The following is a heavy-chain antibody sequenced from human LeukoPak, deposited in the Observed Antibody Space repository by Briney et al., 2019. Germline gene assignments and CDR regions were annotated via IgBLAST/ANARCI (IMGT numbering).Heavy chain of an antibody. CDR3: ARGHTAMVDAAFDI. Sequence: GRSLRLSCAASGFTFDDYAMHWVRQAPGKGLEWVSGISWNSGSIVYADSVKCRFTISRDNAKNSLYLQMNRLRAKDMALYYCARGHTAMVDAAFDIWRQGTMVTVSS. D-gene: IGHD5-18*01. CDR2: ISWNSGSI. V-gene: IGHV3-9*03. CDR1: GFTFDDYA. J-gene: IGHJ3*02.